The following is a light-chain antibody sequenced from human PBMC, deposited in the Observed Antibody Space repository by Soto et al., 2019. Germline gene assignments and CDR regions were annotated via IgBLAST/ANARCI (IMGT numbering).Light chain of an antibody. CDR3: CSYAGSFTWV. CDR2: EGS. V-gene: IGLV2-23*01. Sequence: QSVLTQPASVSGSPGQSITISCTGSYNLVSWYQHHPGKAPRLMIYEGSKRPSGVSNRFSGSKSGNTAALTISGLQAEDEADYYCCSYAGSFTWVFGGGTKLTVL. J-gene: IGLJ3*02. CDR1: SYNL.